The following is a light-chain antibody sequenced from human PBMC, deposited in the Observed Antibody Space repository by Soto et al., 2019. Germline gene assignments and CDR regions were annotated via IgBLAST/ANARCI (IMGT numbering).Light chain of an antibody. V-gene: IGKV3-20*01. Sequence: EIVLTQSPGTLSLSPGDRATLSCWASQSVSNSYLAWYQQKPGQAPRLLIYGASNRATGIPDRFSGSGPGTDFTLTISRLEPEDVAVYYCQQYGGSPPFTFGPGTKVDIK. J-gene: IGKJ3*01. CDR3: QQYGGSPPFT. CDR2: GAS. CDR1: QSVSNSY.